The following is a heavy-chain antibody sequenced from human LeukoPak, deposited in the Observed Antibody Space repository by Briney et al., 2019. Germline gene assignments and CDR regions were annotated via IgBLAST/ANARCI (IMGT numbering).Heavy chain of an antibody. Sequence: ASVKVSCKASGYTFTGYYMHWVRQAPGQGLEWMGGINPNSGGTNYAQKFQGRVTMTRDTSISTAYMELSRLRSDDTAVYYCARDTGYYYGSGSYRAGINWFDPWGQGTLVTVSS. J-gene: IGHJ5*02. CDR1: GYTFTGYY. CDR2: INPNSGGT. V-gene: IGHV1-2*02. D-gene: IGHD3-10*01. CDR3: ARDTGYYYGSGSYRAGINWFDP.